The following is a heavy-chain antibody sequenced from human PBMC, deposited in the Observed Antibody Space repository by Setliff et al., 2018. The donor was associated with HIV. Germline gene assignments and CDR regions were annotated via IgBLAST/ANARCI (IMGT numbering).Heavy chain of an antibody. J-gene: IGHJ4*02. Sequence: PSETLSLTCTVSGPSINIHYWSWIRQSPGKGFEWIGYIYSTGSTNYNPSLQSRVTISIVASRNQFSLKVTSVTAADTAVYYCAKGAGFYGDYTFDHWGQGRQVTVSS. CDR2: IYSTGST. CDR1: GPSINIHY. V-gene: IGHV4-59*11. CDR3: AKGAGFYGDYTFDH. D-gene: IGHD4-17*01.